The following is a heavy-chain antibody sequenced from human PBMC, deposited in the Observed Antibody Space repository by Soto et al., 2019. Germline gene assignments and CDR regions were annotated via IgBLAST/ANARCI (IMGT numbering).Heavy chain of an antibody. CDR1: GFTFSDYY. Sequence: PGGSLRLSCAASGFTFSDYYMSWFRQAPGKGLEWVSYISNSDSYRNYADSVKGRFTISRDNARNSLYLQMNSLRAEDTAVYYCARGHTTLVPWGQGTLVTVSS. CDR3: ARGHTTLVP. V-gene: IGHV3-11*06. CDR2: ISNSDSYR. J-gene: IGHJ5*02. D-gene: IGHD5-18*01.